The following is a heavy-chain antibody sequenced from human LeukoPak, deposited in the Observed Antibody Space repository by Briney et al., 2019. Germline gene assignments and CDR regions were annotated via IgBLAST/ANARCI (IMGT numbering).Heavy chain of an antibody. Sequence: ETLSLTCTVSGGSISSYYWSWIRQPAGKGLEWIGRICTSGSTNYNPSLKSRVTMSVDTSNNQFSLKLSSVTAADTAVYYCARVSHYYDSSGYYYVRAFDIWGQGTMVTVS. D-gene: IGHD3-22*01. CDR3: ARVSHYYDSSGYYYVRAFDI. CDR1: GGSISSYY. V-gene: IGHV4-4*07. J-gene: IGHJ3*02. CDR2: ICTSGST.